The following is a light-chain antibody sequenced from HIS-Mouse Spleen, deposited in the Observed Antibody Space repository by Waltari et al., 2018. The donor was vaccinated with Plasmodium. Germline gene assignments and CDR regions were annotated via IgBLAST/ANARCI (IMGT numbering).Light chain of an antibody. CDR3: QVWDSSTV. CDR1: NIGRKN. V-gene: IGLV3-9*01. J-gene: IGLJ3*02. CDR2: RDS. Sequence: SYELTQPLSVSMALGQTARITCGGHNIGRKNVHWDQQKPGQAPALVIYRDSNRPSGIPERFSGSNSGNTATLTISRAQAGDEADYYCQVWDSSTVFGGGTKLTVL.